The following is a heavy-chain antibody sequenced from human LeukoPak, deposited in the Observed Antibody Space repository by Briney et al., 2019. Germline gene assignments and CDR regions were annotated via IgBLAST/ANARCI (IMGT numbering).Heavy chain of an antibody. CDR2: IVVGSGNT. D-gene: IGHD2-8*01. V-gene: IGHV1-58*01. J-gene: IGHJ4*02. CDR1: GFTFTSSA. CDR3: AREEGLRYCTNGVCYGFDY. Sequence: ASVKVSCKASGFTFTSSAVQWVRQARGQRLEWIGWIVVGSGNTNYAQKFQERVTITRDMSTSTAYMELSSLRSEDTAVYYCAREEGLRYCTNGVCYGFDYWGQGTLVTVSS.